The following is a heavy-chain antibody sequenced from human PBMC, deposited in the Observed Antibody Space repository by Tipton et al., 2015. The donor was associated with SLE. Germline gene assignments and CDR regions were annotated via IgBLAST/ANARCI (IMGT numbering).Heavy chain of an antibody. D-gene: IGHD3-16*01. CDR2: IYSSGST. J-gene: IGHJ3*02. Sequence: TLSLTCTVSGGSISSGNYYWSWIRQPAGKGLEWIGRIYSSGSTNYNPSLKSRVTLSVDTSENQFSLKLSFVTAADPAVYYCARDLGYDAFDIWGQGTMVTVSA. CDR1: GGSISSGNYY. CDR3: ARDLGYDAFDI. V-gene: IGHV4-61*02.